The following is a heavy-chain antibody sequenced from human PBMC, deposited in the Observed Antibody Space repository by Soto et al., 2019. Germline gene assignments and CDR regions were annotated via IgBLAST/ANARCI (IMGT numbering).Heavy chain of an antibody. V-gene: IGHV4-4*02. J-gene: IGHJ4*02. CDR1: GGPISDRHW. D-gene: IGHD4-4*01. CDR2: IYYNGDT. Sequence: SETQRLTCVVSGGPISDRHWWSWLRQSPETGLEWIGDIYYNGDTNYNPSLRSRVTISMDKSRSQLSLKMSSLTVADTARYYCARGEAYSPTDLWGQGTLVTVSS. CDR3: ARGEAYSPTDL.